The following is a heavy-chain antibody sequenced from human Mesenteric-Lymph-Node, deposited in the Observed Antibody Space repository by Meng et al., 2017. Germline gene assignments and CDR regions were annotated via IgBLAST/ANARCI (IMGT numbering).Heavy chain of an antibody. CDR3: AREPSSGTIDY. CDR2: ISWDGGST. J-gene: IGHJ4*02. D-gene: IGHD3-10*01. V-gene: IGHV3-43*01. Sequence: GESLQISCAASGFTFDDYTMHWVRQAPGKGLEWVSIISWDGGSTYYADSVKGRFTISRDNSKNTLYLQMNSLRAEDTAVYYCAREPSSGTIDYWGQGTLVTVSS. CDR1: GFTFDDYT.